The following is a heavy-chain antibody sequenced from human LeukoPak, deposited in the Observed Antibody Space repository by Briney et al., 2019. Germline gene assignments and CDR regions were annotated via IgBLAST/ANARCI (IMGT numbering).Heavy chain of an antibody. CDR2: IYYTGSMYYNPSSGTT. CDR1: GGSISGSAYC. D-gene: IGHD4-23*01. CDR3: ARGVTTVVRGSDYFDY. Sequence: SETLSLTCTVSGGSISGSAYCWGWIRQPPGKGLEWIGSIYYTGSMYYNPSSGTTYYNPSLKSRVTISLDTSKNQFSLKLSSVTAADTAVYYCARGVTTVVRGSDYFDYWGQGTLVTVSS. V-gene: IGHV4-39*07. J-gene: IGHJ4*02.